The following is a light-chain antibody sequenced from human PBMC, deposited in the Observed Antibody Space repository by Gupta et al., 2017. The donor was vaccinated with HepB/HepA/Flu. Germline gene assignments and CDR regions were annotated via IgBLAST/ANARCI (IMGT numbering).Light chain of an antibody. Sequence: VLTQSPGTLSFSPGETATLSCRPSQSVRSGSLAWYQQKPGQAPRLLIYSASSRATGIPDKFTGSGSGTDFTLTISSLEREDIVVYYCQHYGPSLWTFGQGTRVEI. J-gene: IGKJ1*01. CDR1: QSVRSGS. CDR2: SAS. CDR3: QHYGPSLWT. V-gene: IGKV3-20*01.